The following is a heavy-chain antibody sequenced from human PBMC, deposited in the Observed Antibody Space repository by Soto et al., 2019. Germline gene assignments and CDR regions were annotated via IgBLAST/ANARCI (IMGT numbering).Heavy chain of an antibody. CDR3: ARELTGGYYYYYMDV. J-gene: IGHJ6*03. V-gene: IGHV1-69*04. CDR1: GGTFSSYT. CDR2: IIPILGIA. Sequence: GASVKVSCKASGGTFSSYTISWVRQAPGQGLEWMGRIIPILGIANYAQKFQGRVTITADKSTSTAYMELSSLRSEDTAVYYCARELTGGYYYYYMDVWGKGTKVTVSS. D-gene: IGHD1-26*01.